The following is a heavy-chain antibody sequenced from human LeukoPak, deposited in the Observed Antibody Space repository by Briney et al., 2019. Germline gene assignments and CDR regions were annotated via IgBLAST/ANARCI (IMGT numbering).Heavy chain of an antibody. V-gene: IGHV4-59*08. D-gene: IGHD3-22*01. Sequence: KPSETLSLTCTASGGSISSHYWSWLRQPPGKGLEWIGYICHSGSTNYVPSLKSPVTISVDTSETHLSLKLISVTAANTAVYYCAKHLPYYDPDAFDLWGQGTMVTVSS. J-gene: IGHJ3*01. CDR1: GGSISSHY. CDR3: AKHLPYYDPDAFDL. CDR2: ICHSGST.